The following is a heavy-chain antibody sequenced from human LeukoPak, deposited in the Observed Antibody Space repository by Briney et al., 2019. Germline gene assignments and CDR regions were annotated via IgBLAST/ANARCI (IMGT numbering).Heavy chain of an antibody. J-gene: IGHJ4*02. CDR1: GYTFTGYY. Sequence: ASVKVSCKASGYTFTGYYMHWVRQAPGQGLEWMGWIYPNSGGTNYARKFRGWVTMTRDTSISAAYMELSRLRSDDTAVYYCARDWSVGIRDDYWGQGTLVTVSS. D-gene: IGHD3-3*01. CDR3: ARDWSVGIRDDY. V-gene: IGHV1-2*04. CDR2: IYPNSGGT.